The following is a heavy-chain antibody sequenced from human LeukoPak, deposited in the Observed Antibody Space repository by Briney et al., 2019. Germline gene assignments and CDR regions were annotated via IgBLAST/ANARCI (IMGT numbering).Heavy chain of an antibody. D-gene: IGHD2-2*01. CDR1: GYTFTSYD. J-gene: IGHJ4*02. CDR2: MNPTSGKT. Sequence: ASVKVSCKASGYTFTSYDINWVRQATGQGLEWMGWMNPTSGKTGYTQKFQGRVTMTSDTSTGTAYMEMSSLRSEDTAVYYCARGSRYCSSDNYYHFDYWGQGTLVTGSS. V-gene: IGHV1-8*01. CDR3: ARGSRYCSSDNYYHFDY.